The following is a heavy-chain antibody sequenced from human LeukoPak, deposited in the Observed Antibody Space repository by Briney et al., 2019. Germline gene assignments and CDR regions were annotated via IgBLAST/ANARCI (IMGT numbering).Heavy chain of an antibody. D-gene: IGHD1-1*01. J-gene: IGHJ6*02. CDR3: ARGNGNYYYYGTDV. Sequence: SETLSLTCSVSGXSISSYYWSWIRQPPGKGLEWIACIYYSGRTNYNPSLKSRVTTSVDASRNQFSLKLSSVTAADTAVYYCARGNGNYYYYGTDVWGQGTTVTVSS. CDR2: IYYSGRT. V-gene: IGHV4-59*01. CDR1: GXSISSYY.